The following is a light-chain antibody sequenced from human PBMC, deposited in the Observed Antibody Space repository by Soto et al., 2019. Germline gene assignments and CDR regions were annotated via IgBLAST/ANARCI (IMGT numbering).Light chain of an antibody. Sequence: DIQLTQSPSSLSASVGDRVTITCRASQSVRTYLNWYQHKPGTVTKVLIYAATSLQSGVPSRFSGSTSGTHFTLTISSLQPEDFATYYCQQSYSQPLTFGGGTKVDIK. CDR2: AAT. CDR3: QQSYSQPLT. CDR1: QSVRTY. V-gene: IGKV1-39*01. J-gene: IGKJ4*01.